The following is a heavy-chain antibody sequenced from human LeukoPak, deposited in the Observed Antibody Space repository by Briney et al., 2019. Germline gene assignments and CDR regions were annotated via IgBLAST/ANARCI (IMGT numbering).Heavy chain of an antibody. V-gene: IGHV4-31*03. J-gene: IGHJ5*02. CDR3: ASGRYCSGGSCYSESWFDP. CDR2: IYYSGST. D-gene: IGHD2-15*01. CDR1: GGSISSGGYY. Sequence: SETLSLTCTVSGGSISSGGYYWSWIRQHPGKGLEWIGYIYYSGSTYYNPSLKSRFTISVDTSKNPFSLKLSSVTAADTAVYYCASGRYCSGGSCYSESWFDPWGQGTLVTVSS.